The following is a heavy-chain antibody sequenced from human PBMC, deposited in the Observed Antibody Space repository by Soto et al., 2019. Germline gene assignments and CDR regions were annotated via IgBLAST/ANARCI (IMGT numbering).Heavy chain of an antibody. CDR1: GFNFNHFA. J-gene: IGHJ1*01. CDR2: ISYDGLKK. CDR3: ARDGCSGTACHLLH. Sequence: GGSLRLSCAASGFNFNHFALNWVRQAPGKGPEWVAVISYDGLKKFYADSVKGRFTISRDTSTDTVSLQMNDLRVEDTSVYYCARDGCSGTACHLLHWCQGTLFTVFS. V-gene: IGHV3-30-3*01. D-gene: IGHD2-2*01.